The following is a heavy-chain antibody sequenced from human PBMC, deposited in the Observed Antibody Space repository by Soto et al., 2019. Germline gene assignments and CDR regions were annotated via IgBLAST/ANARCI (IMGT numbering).Heavy chain of an antibody. CDR1: VGPLSSVSYS. J-gene: IGHJ4*02. D-gene: IGHD3-3*01. CDR3: ARDFWSGYPQMYYFDY. V-gene: IGHV4-39*02. Sequence: LHLQRWGPGLVKPWGPRSFPCPVPVGPLSSVSYSWGWSRQPPGKGLGWIGSIYYSGSTYYNPSLKSRVTISVDTSKNQFSLKLSSVTAADTAVYYCARDFWSGYPQMYYFDYWGQGTLVTVSS. CDR2: IYYSGST.